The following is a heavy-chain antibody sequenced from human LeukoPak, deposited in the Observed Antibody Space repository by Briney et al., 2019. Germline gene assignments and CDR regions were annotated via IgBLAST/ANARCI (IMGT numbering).Heavy chain of an antibody. Sequence: GGSLRLSCAASGFTFDDYGMHWVRQAPGKGLEWVAFIRYDGSDKYYADSVKGRFTVSRDNSKNTLYLQMNSLRAEDTTVYYCAKASGQAGYCSSTSCHYTFDYWGQGTLVTVSS. D-gene: IGHD2-2*01. CDR3: AKASGQAGYCSSTSCHYTFDY. CDR1: GFTFDDYG. CDR2: IRYDGSDK. V-gene: IGHV3-30*02. J-gene: IGHJ4*02.